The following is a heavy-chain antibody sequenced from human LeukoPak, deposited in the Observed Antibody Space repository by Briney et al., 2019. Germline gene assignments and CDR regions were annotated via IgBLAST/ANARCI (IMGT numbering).Heavy chain of an antibody. Sequence: GGSLRLSRIAPEFTFVVYAMSWFLHCPGQGLERVGLIMSKAFGGTTDYASSVKGRFTTSRDDSQSIAYLQMNSLKTDDTAVYYCARDYDYYGSGSYVDNWFDPWGQGTLVTVSS. J-gene: IGHJ5*02. V-gene: IGHV3-49*03. CDR1: EFTFVVYA. D-gene: IGHD3-10*01. CDR3: ARDYDYYGSGSYVDNWFDP. CDR2: IMSKAFGGTT.